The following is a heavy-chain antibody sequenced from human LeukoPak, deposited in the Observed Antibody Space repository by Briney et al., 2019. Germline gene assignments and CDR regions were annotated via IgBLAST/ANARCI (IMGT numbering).Heavy chain of an antibody. Sequence: GGSLRLSCAASGFTFSSSWMSWVRQAPGKGLEWVASIKEDGSEKKYVDSVKGRFTISRDNAKNSLYLQMNSLRAEDTAVYYCARDLSTSCYASDYWGQGTLVTVSS. CDR3: ARDLSTSCYASDY. V-gene: IGHV3-7*01. CDR2: IKEDGSEK. CDR1: GFTFSSSW. D-gene: IGHD2-2*01. J-gene: IGHJ4*02.